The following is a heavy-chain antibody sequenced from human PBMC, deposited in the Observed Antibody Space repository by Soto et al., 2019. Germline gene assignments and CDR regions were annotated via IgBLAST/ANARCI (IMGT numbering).Heavy chain of an antibody. V-gene: IGHV4-59*01. CDR3: ARELRFGEDYYGMDV. D-gene: IGHD3-10*01. CDR2: IYYTGST. Sequence: SETLSLTCSVSGGSISSFYWSWIRQPPGKGLEWIAYIYYTGSTNYNPSLKSRVTISVDTSKNQFSLKLSSVTAADTAVYYCARELRFGEDYYGMDVWGQGTTVTVSS. J-gene: IGHJ6*02. CDR1: GGSISSFY.